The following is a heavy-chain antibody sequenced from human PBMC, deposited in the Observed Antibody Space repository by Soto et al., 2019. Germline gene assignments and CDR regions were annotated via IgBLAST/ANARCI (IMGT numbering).Heavy chain of an antibody. CDR2: IIPLYGPA. Sequence: QVPLVQSGAEVKKPGSSVTVSCKASGGTFSSYAIHWVRQAPGQGLEWMGGIIPLYGPAKYAQRFQGRVTITADESTTTVYIELTSLTSQDAAVYYCARVTSMVRGVIDNWFDPLGHGTLVTVSS. CDR1: GGTFSSYA. J-gene: IGHJ5*02. D-gene: IGHD3-10*01. CDR3: ARVTSMVRGVIDNWFDP. V-gene: IGHV1-69*01.